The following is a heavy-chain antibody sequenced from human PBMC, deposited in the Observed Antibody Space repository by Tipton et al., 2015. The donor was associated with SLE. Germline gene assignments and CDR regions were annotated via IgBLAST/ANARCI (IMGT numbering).Heavy chain of an antibody. V-gene: IGHV3-13*04. J-gene: IGHJ3*02. CDR1: GFTFSSYD. CDR2: IGTAGDT. CDR3: ARDGGGYFSGDGAFDI. Sequence: SLRLSCAASGFTFSSYDMHWVRQATGKGLEWVSAIGTAGDTYYPGSVKGRFTISRENAKNSLYLQMNSLRAGDTAVYYCARDGGGYFSGDGAFDIWGQGTMVTVSS. D-gene: IGHD1-26*01.